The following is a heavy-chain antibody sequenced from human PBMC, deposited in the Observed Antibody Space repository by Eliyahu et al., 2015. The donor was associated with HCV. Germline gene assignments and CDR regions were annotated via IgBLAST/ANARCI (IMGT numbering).Heavy chain of an antibody. CDR3: AKDGPPPLTTGTMDIVATIMSGSYLSYFDY. CDR2: ISYDGSNK. Sequence: GKGLEWVAVISYDGSNKYFADSVKGRFTISRDNSKNTLYLQMNSLTAEDTAVYYCAKDGPPPLTTGTMDIVATIMSGSYLSYFDYWGQGTLVTVSS. D-gene: IGHD5-12*01. J-gene: IGHJ4*02. V-gene: IGHV3-30*18.